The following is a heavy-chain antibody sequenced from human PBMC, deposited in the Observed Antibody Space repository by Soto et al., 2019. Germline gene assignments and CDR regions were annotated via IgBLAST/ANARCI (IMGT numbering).Heavy chain of an antibody. J-gene: IGHJ4*02. CDR2: ISGNGLNA. CDR1: GFTFDNYA. D-gene: IGHD4-17*01. Sequence: PGGSLRLSCAASGFTFDNYAMSWVRQAPGEGLEWVSGISGNGLNAHYADSVQGRFTISRDNSKSTVDLQMNSLRVEDTAVYYCAKRQDYGDYVVAYWGQGRLVTVSS. V-gene: IGHV3-23*01. CDR3: AKRQDYGDYVVAY.